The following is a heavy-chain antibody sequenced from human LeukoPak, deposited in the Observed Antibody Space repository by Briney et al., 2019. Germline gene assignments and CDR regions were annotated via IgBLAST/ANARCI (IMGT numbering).Heavy chain of an antibody. CDR2: INPSGGST. CDR3: ARSDNMERTRTLWFGESFNWFDP. J-gene: IGHJ5*02. V-gene: IGHV1-46*01. CDR1: GYTFTNYY. D-gene: IGHD3-10*01. Sequence: ASVKVSCKASGYTFTNYYMHWVRQAPGQGLEWMGIINPSGGSTSHAQKFQGRVTMTRDASRSTVYMELSSLRSEDTAVYYCARSDNMERTRTLWFGESFNWFDPWGQGTLVTVSS.